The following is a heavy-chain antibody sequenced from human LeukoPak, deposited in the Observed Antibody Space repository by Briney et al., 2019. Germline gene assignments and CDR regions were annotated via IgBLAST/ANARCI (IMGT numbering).Heavy chain of an antibody. V-gene: IGHV1-18*04. CDR3: ARVDILTGYYFFDS. Sequence: AASVKVSCKASGYTFTGYYMHWVRQAPGQGLEWMGWISADNGNTYYTQNFQGRVSMTTDTSTSTAYMEVRSLRSDDTAVFYCARVDILTGYYFFDSWGREPWSPSPQ. CDR2: ISADNGNT. D-gene: IGHD3-9*01. CDR1: GYTFTGYY. J-gene: IGHJ4*02.